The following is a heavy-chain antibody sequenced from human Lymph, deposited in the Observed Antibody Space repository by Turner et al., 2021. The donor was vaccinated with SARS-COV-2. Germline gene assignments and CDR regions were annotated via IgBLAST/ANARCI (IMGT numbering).Heavy chain of an antibody. CDR2: IYSSGST. Sequence: QVQLQESGPGLVKPSETLSLTCTVSGGSVTSSSYYWCWIRQPPGKGLEWIGNIYSSGSTYYNPSLKSRVTISEDTSKNQFSLKLSSVTAADTAVYYCARQGWLRGYFDYWSQGTLVTVSS. J-gene: IGHJ4*02. D-gene: IGHD5-18*01. V-gene: IGHV4-39*01. CDR1: GGSVTSSSYY. CDR3: ARQGWLRGYFDY.